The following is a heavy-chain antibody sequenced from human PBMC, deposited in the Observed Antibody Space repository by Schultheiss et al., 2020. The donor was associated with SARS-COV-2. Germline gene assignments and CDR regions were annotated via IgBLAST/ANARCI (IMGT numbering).Heavy chain of an antibody. CDR1: GFTFSSYA. CDR2: ISGSGGRT. Sequence: GGSLRLSCAASGFTFSSYAMSWVRQAPGKGLEWVSAISGSGGRTYYADSVKGRFTISRDNSKNTLYLQMNSLRAEDTAVYYCAKGAGWRNYYYYYGMDVWGQGTTVTVSS. D-gene: IGHD6-19*01. CDR3: AKGAGWRNYYYYYGMDV. V-gene: IGHV3-23*01. J-gene: IGHJ6*02.